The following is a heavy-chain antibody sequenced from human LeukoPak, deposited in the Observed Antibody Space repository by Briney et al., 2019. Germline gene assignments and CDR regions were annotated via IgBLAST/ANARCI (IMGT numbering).Heavy chain of an antibody. D-gene: IGHD4-17*01. Sequence: GGSLRLSCAASGFTFSSYAMSWVRQAPGKGLEWVSAISGSGGSTYYADSVKGGFTISRDNSKNTLYLQMNSLRAEDTAVYYCAKAGDYVSDYYYGMDVWGQGAKVTVSS. J-gene: IGHJ6*02. CDR3: AKAGDYVSDYYYGMDV. CDR2: ISGSGGST. V-gene: IGHV3-23*01. CDR1: GFTFSSYA.